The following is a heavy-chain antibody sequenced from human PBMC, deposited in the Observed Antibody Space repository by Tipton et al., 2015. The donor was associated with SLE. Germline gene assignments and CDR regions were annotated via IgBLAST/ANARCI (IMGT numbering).Heavy chain of an antibody. CDR2: ISYGGGT. V-gene: IGHV4-59*08. CDR3: ARGMVTWRGAIVGVDV. Sequence: GLVKPSETLSLTCAVYGGSFSDYYWSWIRQPPGKGLEWIGYISYGGGTNYNPSLKSRLTISVDTAKNQFSLKLTSVTAADTAVYYCARGMVTWRGAIVGVDVWGQGTTVNVSS. CDR1: GGSFSDYY. D-gene: IGHD2-21*02. J-gene: IGHJ6*02.